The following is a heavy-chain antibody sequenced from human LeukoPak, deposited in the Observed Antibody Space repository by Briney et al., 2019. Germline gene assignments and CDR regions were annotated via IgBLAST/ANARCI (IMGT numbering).Heavy chain of an antibody. CDR1: GFTFSSYE. Sequence: GGSLRLSCAASGFTFSSYEMNWVRQAPGKGLEWVSYISSSGSTIYYADSVKGRFTISRDNAKNSLYLQMNSLRAEDTAVYYCARGMYCSGGSCYNLQYNWFDPWGQGTLVTVSS. D-gene: IGHD2-15*01. CDR3: ARGMYCSGGSCYNLQYNWFDP. J-gene: IGHJ5*02. V-gene: IGHV3-48*03. CDR2: ISSSGSTI.